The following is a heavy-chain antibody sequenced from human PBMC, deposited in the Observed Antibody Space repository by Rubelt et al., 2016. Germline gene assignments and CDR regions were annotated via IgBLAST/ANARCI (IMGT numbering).Heavy chain of an antibody. CDR3: ATASPYCSGGSCY. CDR1: GYTLTELS. D-gene: IGHD2-15*01. CDR2: FDPEDGET. V-gene: IGHV1-24*01. J-gene: IGHJ4*02. Sequence: QVQLVQSGAEVKKPGASVKVSCKVSGYTLTELSMHWVRQPPGKGLEWMGGFDPEDGETIYAQKFQGRVTMTEVTSTDTAYMELSSLRSEDTAVYYCATASPYCSGGSCYWGQGTLVTVSS.